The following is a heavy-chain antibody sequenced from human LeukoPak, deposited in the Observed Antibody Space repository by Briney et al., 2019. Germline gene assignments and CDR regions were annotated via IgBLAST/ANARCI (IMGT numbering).Heavy chain of an antibody. CDR2: ISYDGTDR. V-gene: IGHV3-30*03. J-gene: IGHJ4*02. CDR3: AREYLGRFDY. CDR1: GFTFSSFW. Sequence: GGSLRLSCAASGFTFSSFWMSWVRQAPGKGLEWVAFISYDGTDRYYADSVKGRFTFSRDNSKNTLYLQMNSVRPEDTAVYYCAREYLGRFDYWGQGALVTVSS. D-gene: IGHD1-1*01.